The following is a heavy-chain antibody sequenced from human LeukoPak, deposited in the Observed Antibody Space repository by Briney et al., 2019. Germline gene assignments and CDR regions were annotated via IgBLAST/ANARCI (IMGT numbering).Heavy chain of an antibody. CDR1: GFTFSSYS. J-gene: IGHJ5*01. V-gene: IGHV3-23*01. CDR3: EEGGNWFAP. CDR2: ITNSCGTT. Sequence: GGSLRLSCAASGFTFSSYSMNWVRQAPGKGLEWVSAITNSCGTTHYADSVKGRFTISRDNAKNILYLQMNSLRAEDTAVYYFEEGGNWFAPWGQGTHVTVSS.